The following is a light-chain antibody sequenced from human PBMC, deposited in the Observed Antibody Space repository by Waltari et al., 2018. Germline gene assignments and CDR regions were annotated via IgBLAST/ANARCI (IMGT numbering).Light chain of an antibody. CDR3: QQYDGLVVT. V-gene: IGKV3-20*01. Sequence: ELLLTQSPATLSLSPGARSPLACWASQTVSSISLSWYQQKPGQAPRRLTDGASSRATGMPDRFSGSGSGTDFTLTISRLEPEDFAVYYCQQYDGLVVTFGGGTKVEI. CDR2: GAS. CDR1: QTVSSIS. J-gene: IGKJ4*01.